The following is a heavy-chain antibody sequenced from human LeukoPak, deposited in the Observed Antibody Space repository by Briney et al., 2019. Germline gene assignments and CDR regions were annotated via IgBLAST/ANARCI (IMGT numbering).Heavy chain of an antibody. CDR2: ISYDGSNK. D-gene: IGHD3-10*01. CDR3: AKGEYGSGSFDY. Sequence: RGSLRLSCAASGFTFSSCGMHWVRQAPGKGLEWVALISYDGSNKYYADSVKGRFTISRDNSKNTLYLQMNSLRAEDTAVYYCAKGEYGSGSFDYWGQGTLVPVSS. CDR1: GFTFSSCG. J-gene: IGHJ4*02. V-gene: IGHV3-30*18.